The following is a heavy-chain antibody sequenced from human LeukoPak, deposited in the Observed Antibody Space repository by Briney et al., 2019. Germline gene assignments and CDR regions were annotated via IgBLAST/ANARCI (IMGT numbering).Heavy chain of an antibody. D-gene: IGHD5-18*01. J-gene: IGHJ4*02. V-gene: IGHV4-34*01. CDR3: ARGGYSHGYVFDY. CDR2: INHSGST. Sequence: KPSETLSLTCAVYGGSFSGYYWSWIRQPPGKGLEWIGEINHSGSTNYNPSLKSRVTISVDTSKNQFSLKLSSVTAADTAVYYCARGGYSHGYVFDYWGQGTLVTVSS. CDR1: GGSFSGYY.